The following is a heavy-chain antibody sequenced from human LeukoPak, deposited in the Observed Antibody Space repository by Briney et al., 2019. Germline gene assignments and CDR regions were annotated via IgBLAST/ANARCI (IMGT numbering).Heavy chain of an antibody. D-gene: IGHD6-19*01. J-gene: IGHJ5*02. CDR3: ARGIYSSGWYWLDP. CDR2: IYTSGGT. Sequence: SETLSLTCTVPGGSISSYYWSWIRLAAGKGLEWIGRIYTSGGTNYNPSLKSRVTMSVDTSKNQFSLNLSSVTPADTAVYYCARGIYSSGWYWLDPWGQGILVTVSS. V-gene: IGHV4-4*07. CDR1: GGSISSYY.